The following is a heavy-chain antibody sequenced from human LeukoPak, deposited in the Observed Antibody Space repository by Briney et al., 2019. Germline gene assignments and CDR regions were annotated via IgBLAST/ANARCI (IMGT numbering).Heavy chain of an antibody. CDR1: GFTFRSYW. V-gene: IGHV3-23*01. D-gene: IGHD2-15*01. CDR2: ISDTGGSA. J-gene: IGHJ4*02. CDR3: AKVQGFVVVVASTPLDY. Sequence: GGSLRLSCAVSGFTFRSYWMTWVRQAPGKGLEWVSGISDTGGSASYADSVEGRFTLSRDNSKNTLSLQMNSLRVEDTAVYYCAKVQGFVVVVASTPLDYWGQGTLVIVSS.